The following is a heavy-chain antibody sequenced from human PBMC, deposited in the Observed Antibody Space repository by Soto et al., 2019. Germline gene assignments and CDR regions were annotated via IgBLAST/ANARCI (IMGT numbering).Heavy chain of an antibody. D-gene: IGHD5-12*01. Sequence: SVKVSCKASGCTFSSYAISWVRQAPGQGLEWMGGIIPIFGTANYAQKFQGRVTITADESTSTAYMELSSLRSEDTAVYYCASRRGGLDGYNYFDYWGQGTLVTVSS. V-gene: IGHV1-69*13. CDR2: IIPIFGTA. CDR3: ASRRGGLDGYNYFDY. J-gene: IGHJ4*02. CDR1: GCTFSSYA.